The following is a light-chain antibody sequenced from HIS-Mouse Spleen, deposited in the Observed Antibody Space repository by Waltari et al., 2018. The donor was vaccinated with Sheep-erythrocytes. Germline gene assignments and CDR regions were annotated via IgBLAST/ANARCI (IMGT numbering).Light chain of an antibody. V-gene: IGKV1-33*01. J-gene: IGKJ4*01. CDR3: QQYDNLLT. CDR2: DAS. Sequence: DIQMTQSPSSLSASVGDRVTITCRASQGIRNDLGWYQQKPGKAPKLLIYDASNLETGVPSRFSGSGSGTDFTFTISSLQPEDIATYYCQQYDNLLTFGGGTKVEIK. CDR1: QGIRND.